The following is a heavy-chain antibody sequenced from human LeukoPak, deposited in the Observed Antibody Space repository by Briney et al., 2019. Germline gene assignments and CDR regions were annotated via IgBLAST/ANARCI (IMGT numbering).Heavy chain of an antibody. D-gene: IGHD6-13*01. Sequence: GGSLRLSCAASGFTFSTYWMSWVRQAPGKGLEWVANIKEDGSEKYYVDSVKGRFTISRDNAKNSLYLQMNSLRAEDTAVYYCARQDIVERIAAAGIGGRIGKRGINFDYWGQGTLVTASS. CDR1: GFTFSTYW. CDR3: ARQDIVERIAAAGIGGRIGKRGINFDY. CDR2: IKEDGSEK. V-gene: IGHV3-7*01. J-gene: IGHJ4*02.